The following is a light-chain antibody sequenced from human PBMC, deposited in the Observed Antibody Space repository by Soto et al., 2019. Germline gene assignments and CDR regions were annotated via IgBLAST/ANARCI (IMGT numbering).Light chain of an antibody. Sequence: EIVLTQSAGTLSLSPGERATLSCRASQSVSSSYLAWYQQRPGQAPRLLIYGAATRATGIPARFSGSGSGTEFTLTISSLQSEDFAVYYCQQYHSWPAFGRGTKVDIK. CDR3: QQYHSWPA. CDR1: QSVSSSY. CDR2: GAA. V-gene: IGKV3-15*01. J-gene: IGKJ1*01.